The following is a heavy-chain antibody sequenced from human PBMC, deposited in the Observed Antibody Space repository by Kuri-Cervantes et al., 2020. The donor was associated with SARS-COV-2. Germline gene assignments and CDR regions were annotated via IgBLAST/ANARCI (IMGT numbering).Heavy chain of an antibody. CDR2: IWYDGSNK. CDR3: ARDPGGDLLLQYYYGMDV. J-gene: IGHJ6*02. Sequence: GESLKIPCAASGITFSSYGMHWVHQAPGKGLEWVAVIWYDGSNKYYADSVKGRFTISRDNSKNTLYLQMNSLRAEDTAVYYCARDPGGDLLLQYYYGMDVWGQGTTVTVSS. V-gene: IGHV3-33*01. CDR1: GITFSSYG. D-gene: IGHD2-15*01.